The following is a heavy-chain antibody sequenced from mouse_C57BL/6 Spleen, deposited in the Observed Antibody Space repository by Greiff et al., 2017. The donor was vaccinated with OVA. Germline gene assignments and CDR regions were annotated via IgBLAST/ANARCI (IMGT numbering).Heavy chain of an antibody. Sequence: QVQLQQSGPELVKPGASVKISCKASGYAFSSSWMNWVKQRPGKGLEWIGRIYPGDGDTNYNGKFKGKATLTADKSSSTAYMQLSSLTSEDSAVYFCARSGAVTTFYAMDYWGQGTSVTVSS. J-gene: IGHJ4*01. CDR2: IYPGDGDT. V-gene: IGHV1-82*01. CDR3: ARSGAVTTFYAMDY. CDR1: GYAFSSSW. D-gene: IGHD2-2*01.